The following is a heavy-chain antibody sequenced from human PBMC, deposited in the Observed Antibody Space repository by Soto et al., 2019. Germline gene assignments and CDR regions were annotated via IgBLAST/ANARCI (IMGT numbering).Heavy chain of an antibody. CDR3: ASYSVDIVATTNTYYYGMDV. CDR1: GYTFTSYY. J-gene: IGHJ6*02. V-gene: IGHV1-46*01. Sequence: QVQLVQSGAEVKKPGASVKVSCKASGYTFTSYYMHWVRQAPGQGLEWMGIINPSGGSTSYAQKFQGRVTMTRDTSTSTVYMELSSLRSEDTAVYYCASYSVDIVATTNTYYYGMDVWGQGTTVTVSS. CDR2: INPSGGST. D-gene: IGHD5-12*01.